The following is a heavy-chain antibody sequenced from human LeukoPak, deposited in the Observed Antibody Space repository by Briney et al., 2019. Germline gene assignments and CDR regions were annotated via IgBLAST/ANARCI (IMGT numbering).Heavy chain of an antibody. Sequence: PGGSLRLSCAAYGFAVSSNYMSWVRQAPGKGLEWVSSIYTDSDANYANSVKGRFTISRDNSKNTLYLQMNSLRAEDTAVFYCARETGSAVGSTDFDYWGQGALVTVSS. V-gene: IGHV3-53*05. J-gene: IGHJ4*02. CDR1: GFAVSSNY. D-gene: IGHD4-17*01. CDR2: IYTDSDA. CDR3: ARETGSAVGSTDFDY.